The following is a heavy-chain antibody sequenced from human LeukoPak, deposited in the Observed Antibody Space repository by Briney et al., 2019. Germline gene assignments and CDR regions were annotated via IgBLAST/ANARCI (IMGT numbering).Heavy chain of an antibody. CDR1: GGSIISNSYY. J-gene: IGHJ4*02. V-gene: IGHV4-39*07. CDR2: INHSGST. CDR3: ARRGLWHPSDY. D-gene: IGHD3/OR15-3a*01. Sequence: PSETLSLTCAVSGGSIISNSYYWGWIRQPPGKGLEWIGEINHSGSTNYNPSLKSRVTISVDTSKNQFSLKLSSVTAADTAVYYCARRGLWHPSDYWGQGTLVTVSS.